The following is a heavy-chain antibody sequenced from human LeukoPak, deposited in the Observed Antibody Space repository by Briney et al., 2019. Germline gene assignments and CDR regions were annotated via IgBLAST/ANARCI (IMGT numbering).Heavy chain of an antibody. Sequence: SETLSLTCAVYGGSFSGYYWSWIRQPPGKGLEWIGEINHSGSTNYNPSLKSRVTISVDTSKNQFSLKLSSVTAADTAVYYCARHHHSYDFWSGYNWFDPWGQGTLVTVSS. CDR1: GGSFSGYY. J-gene: IGHJ5*02. D-gene: IGHD3-3*01. V-gene: IGHV4-34*01. CDR2: INHSGST. CDR3: ARHHHSYDFWSGYNWFDP.